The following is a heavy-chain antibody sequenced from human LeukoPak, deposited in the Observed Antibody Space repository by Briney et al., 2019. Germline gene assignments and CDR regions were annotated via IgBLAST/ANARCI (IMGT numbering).Heavy chain of an antibody. D-gene: IGHD2-2*01. CDR2: IYPGDSDT. CDR1: GYSFTSYW. CDR3: AVYSSNYWFDP. V-gene: IGHV5-51*01. J-gene: IGHJ5*02. Sequence: GESLKISCKGSGYSFTSYWIAWVRQMPGKGLEWMGIIYPGDSDTRYSPSLQGQVTISADKSISPAYLQWSSLKASDTAMYYCAVYSSNYWFDPWGQGTLVTVSS.